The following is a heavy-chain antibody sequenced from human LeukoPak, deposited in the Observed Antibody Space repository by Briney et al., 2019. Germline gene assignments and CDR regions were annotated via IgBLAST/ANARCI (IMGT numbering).Heavy chain of an antibody. D-gene: IGHD3-22*01. CDR3: AKQGYYYDYYFDY. J-gene: IGHJ4*02. V-gene: IGHV3-23*01. CDR2: ISGSGGST. CDR1: GFTFSSYA. Sequence: GGSLRLSCAASGFTFSSYAVSWVRQAPGKGLEWVSAISGSGGSTYYADSVKGRFTISRDNSKNTLYLQMNSLRAEDTAVYYCAKQGYYYDYYFDYWGQGTLVTVSS.